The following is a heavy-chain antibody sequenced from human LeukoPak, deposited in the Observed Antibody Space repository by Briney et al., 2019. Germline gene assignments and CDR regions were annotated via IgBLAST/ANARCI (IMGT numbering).Heavy chain of an antibody. D-gene: IGHD4-17*01. J-gene: IGHJ4*02. CDR3: ARDPYGTLPDDY. CDR2: ISYDGSNK. Sequence: GGSLRLSCAASGFTFSSYAMHWVRQAPGKELGWVAVISYDGSNKYYADSVKGRFTISRDNSKNTLYLQMNSLRAEDTAVYYCARDPYGTLPDDYWGQGTLVAVSS. V-gene: IGHV3-30-3*01. CDR1: GFTFSSYA.